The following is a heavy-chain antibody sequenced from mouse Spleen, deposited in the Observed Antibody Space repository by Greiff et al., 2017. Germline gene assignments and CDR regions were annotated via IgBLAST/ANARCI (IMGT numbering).Heavy chain of an antibody. CDR2: IDPETGGT. CDR3: TTLTGTAY. D-gene: IGHD4-1*01. J-gene: IGHJ3*01. Sequence: VKLQESGAELVRPGASVTLSCKASGYTFTDYEMHWVKQTPVHGLEWIGAIDPETGGTAYNQKFKGKAILTADKSSSTAYMELRSLTSEDSAVYYCTTLTGTAYWGQGTLVTVSA. CDR1: GYTFTDYE. V-gene: IGHV1-15*01.